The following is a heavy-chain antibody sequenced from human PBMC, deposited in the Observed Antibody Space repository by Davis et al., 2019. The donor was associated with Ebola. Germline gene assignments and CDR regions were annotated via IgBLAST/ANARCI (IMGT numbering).Heavy chain of an antibody. D-gene: IGHD6-6*01. CDR2: ISSNSGSI. Sequence: GGSLRLSCPASGFTSDDYAMHWVRQAPGKGLEWVQGISSNSGSIGYADSVKGRFTISRDNAKNSLYLQMNSLRAEDTAVYYCARGEYSSSDYYYYGMDVWGQGTTVTVSS. CDR3: ARGEYSSSDYYYYGMDV. J-gene: IGHJ6*02. CDR1: GFTSDDYA. V-gene: IGHV3-9*02.